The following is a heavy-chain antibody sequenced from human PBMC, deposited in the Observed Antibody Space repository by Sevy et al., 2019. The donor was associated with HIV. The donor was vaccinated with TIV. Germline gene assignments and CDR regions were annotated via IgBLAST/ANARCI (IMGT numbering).Heavy chain of an antibody. V-gene: IGHV3-7*03. CDR3: ARDCSSTSCLWGLDV. CDR1: GFTFSNYW. J-gene: IGHJ6*02. CDR2: IKKDGSEK. D-gene: IGHD2-2*01. Sequence: GGSLRLSCAASGFTFSNYWMSWVRQAPGKGLEWMANIKKDGSEKYYVDSVKGRFTISRDNAKNSLFLQMNSLRAEDTALYYCARDCSSTSCLWGLDVWGQGTMVTVSS.